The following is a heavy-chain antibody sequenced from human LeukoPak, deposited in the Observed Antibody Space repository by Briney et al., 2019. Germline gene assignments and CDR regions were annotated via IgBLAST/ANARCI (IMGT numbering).Heavy chain of an antibody. D-gene: IGHD6-19*01. J-gene: IGHJ4*02. CDR1: GYTLTSYY. V-gene: IGHV1-46*01. Sequence: ASVKVSCKPSGYTLTSYYMHWVRQAPGQWLEWMGIINPSGGSTRYAQKIQGRVTMTTDMATSPVYMDISSRRAEDTAVCYFATAYSSGLFLCDYWGQRTLVTVSS. CDR3: ATAYSSGLFLCDY. CDR2: INPSGGST.